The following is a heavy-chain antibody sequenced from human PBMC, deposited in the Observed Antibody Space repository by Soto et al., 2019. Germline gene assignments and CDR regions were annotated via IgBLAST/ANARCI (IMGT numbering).Heavy chain of an antibody. CDR2: IYYSWST. J-gene: IGHJ4*02. D-gene: IGHD3-3*01. CDR3: AGMTIFGVVIYY. V-gene: IGHV4-30-4*01. Sequence: PSETLSLTCTVSGGSMSSGDYYWSWIRQPPGKGLEWIGYIYYSWSTFYNPSLKSRVTISVYTSKNQFSLNLTSVTAADTAVYYCAGMTIFGVVIYYWGQGTLVTVSS. CDR1: GGSMSSGDYY.